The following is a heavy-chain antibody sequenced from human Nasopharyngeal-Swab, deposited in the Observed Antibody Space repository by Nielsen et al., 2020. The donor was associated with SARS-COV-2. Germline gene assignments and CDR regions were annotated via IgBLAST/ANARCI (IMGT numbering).Heavy chain of an antibody. D-gene: IGHD3-22*01. CDR2: IGGKTGTT. CDR1: GFTFRSYT. J-gene: IGHJ4*02. CDR3: ARDHGGYYYYFDY. Sequence: GESLKISCVASGFTFRSYTMNWVRQAPGKGLEWVSTIGGKTGTTYYADSVKGRFTISRDNSKNTLYLQMNSLRAEDTAVYYCARDHGGYYYYFDYWGQGTLVTVSS. V-gene: IGHV3-23*01.